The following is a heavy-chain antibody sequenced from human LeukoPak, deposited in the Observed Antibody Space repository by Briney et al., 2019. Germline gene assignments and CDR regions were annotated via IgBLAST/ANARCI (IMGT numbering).Heavy chain of an antibody. CDR3: ARDHGDYSFDY. J-gene: IGHJ4*02. CDR2: IYYSGST. V-gene: IGHV4-59*01. CDR1: GVSISSYY. D-gene: IGHD4-17*01. Sequence: SETLTLSCTVSGVSISSYYWRWIRQPPGKGLEWVGYIYYSGSTNYNPSLKSRVTISVDTSKNQCTLKLSSVTAADTAVYYCARDHGDYSFDYWGQGTLVTVYS.